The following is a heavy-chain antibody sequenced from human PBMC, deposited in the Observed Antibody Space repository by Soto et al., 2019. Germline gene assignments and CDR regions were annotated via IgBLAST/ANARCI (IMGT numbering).Heavy chain of an antibody. D-gene: IGHD6-13*01. CDR3: ARVDSSSWYAGNWFDP. CDR1: RFTFGDYG. CDR2: ISWNGGNI. V-gene: IGHV3-9*01. J-gene: IGHJ5*02. Sequence: GGSLRLSCAASRFTFGDYGMHWVRQVSGKGPEWVSGISWNGGNIGYADSVKGRFTISRDNAKSSLYLQMDSLRVEDTAVYYCARVDSSSWYAGNWFDPWGQGTLVTVSS.